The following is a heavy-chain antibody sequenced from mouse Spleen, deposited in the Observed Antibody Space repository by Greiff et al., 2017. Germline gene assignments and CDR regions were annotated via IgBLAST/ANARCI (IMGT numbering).Heavy chain of an antibody. J-gene: IGHJ2*01. CDR3: ARYYGSRYLYYFDY. CDR1: GFNIKDYY. CDR2: IDPEDGET. V-gene: IGHV14-2*01. Sequence: EVQGVESGAELVKPGASVKLSCTASGFNIKDYYMHWVKQRTEQGLEWIGRIDPEDGETKYAPKFQGKATITADTSSNTAYLQLSSLTSEDTAVYYCARYYGSRYLYYFDYWGQGTTLTVSS. D-gene: IGHD1-1*01.